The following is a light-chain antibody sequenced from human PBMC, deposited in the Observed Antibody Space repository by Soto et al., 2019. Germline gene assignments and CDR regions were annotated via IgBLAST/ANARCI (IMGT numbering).Light chain of an antibody. CDR2: TTD. CDR1: TGAVTSGNY. Sequence: QTVVTQEPSLAVSPGGTVTRTCASSTGAVTSGNYPSWFQQKPGQPPRTLIYTTDDKHSWTPARFSGSLLGGKAALTLSGVQPEDEADYYCLLYYGGAHLVFGGGTKLTVL. J-gene: IGLJ3*02. CDR3: LLYYGGAHLV. V-gene: IGLV7-43*01.